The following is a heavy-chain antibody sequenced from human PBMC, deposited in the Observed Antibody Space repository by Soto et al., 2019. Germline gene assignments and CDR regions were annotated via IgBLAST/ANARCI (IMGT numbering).Heavy chain of an antibody. D-gene: IGHD3-3*02. V-gene: IGHV3-23*01. CDR2: IGGGDDI. CDR1: GFTFSNYA. CDR3: AKDSIRYIGIYGAFDV. J-gene: IGHJ3*01. Sequence: VQLLESGGGLVQPGGSLRLSCEASGFTFSNYAMAWVRQTPGEGPEWVSTIGGGDDIFYAESVQGRFISSRDDSRSTMYLQIDNLRVEDTDIYFCAKDSIRYIGIYGAFDVWGQGTVVTVAS.